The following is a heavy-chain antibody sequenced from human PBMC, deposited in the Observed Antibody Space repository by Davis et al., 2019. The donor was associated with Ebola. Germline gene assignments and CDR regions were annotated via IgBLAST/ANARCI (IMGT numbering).Heavy chain of an antibody. CDR1: GGTFSSYA. CDR2: IIPIFGTA. CDR3: ARARFVGPYDSSGPYYYGMDV. D-gene: IGHD3-22*01. V-gene: IGHV1-69*13. J-gene: IGHJ6*02. Sequence: SVKVSCKASGGTFSSYAISWVRQAPGQGLEWMGGIIPIFGTANYAQKFQGRVTITADESTSTAYMELSSLRSEDTAVYYCARARFVGPYDSSGPYYYGMDVWGQGTTVTVSS.